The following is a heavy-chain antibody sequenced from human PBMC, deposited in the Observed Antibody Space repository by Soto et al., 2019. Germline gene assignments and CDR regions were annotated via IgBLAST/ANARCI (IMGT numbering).Heavy chain of an antibody. CDR3: ASTRGEGYRYTWDY. CDR2: ISYSGST. Sequence: QVQLQESGPGLVKPSETLSLTCTVSGGSVNTYYWSWIRQPPGKGLEWVGYISYSGSTNYNPSLRRRVPISIDTSNHQFSLKLSSVTAADTAIYYCASTRGEGYRYTWDYWGQGTLVTVSP. D-gene: IGHD3-16*02. V-gene: IGHV4-59*02. J-gene: IGHJ4*02. CDR1: GGSVNTYY.